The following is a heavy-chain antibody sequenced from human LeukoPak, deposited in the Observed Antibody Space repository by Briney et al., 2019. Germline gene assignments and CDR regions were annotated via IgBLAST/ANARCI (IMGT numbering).Heavy chain of an antibody. V-gene: IGHV4-4*07. Sequence: SETLSLTCTVSGGSVSSYYWSWIRQPAGKGLEWIGRIYTSGSTNYNPSLKSRVTMSVDTSKNQFSLKLSSVTAADTAVYYCARGTSSMIVDNYWGQGTLVTVSS. CDR2: IYTSGST. CDR1: GGSVSSYY. J-gene: IGHJ4*02. D-gene: IGHD3-22*01. CDR3: ARGTSSMIVDNY.